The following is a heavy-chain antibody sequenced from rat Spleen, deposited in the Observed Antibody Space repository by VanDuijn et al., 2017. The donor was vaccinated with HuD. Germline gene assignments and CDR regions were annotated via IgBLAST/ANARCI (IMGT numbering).Heavy chain of an antibody. D-gene: IGHD1-2*01. J-gene: IGHJ2*01. CDR3: ARQQLYYFDY. Sequence: EVQLVESGGGLVQPGRSLKLSCAASGFTFSNYDMAWVRQAPKKGLEWVAYISYDGGITYYRDSVKGRFTVSRDNAKSTLYLQMDSLRSEDTATYYCARQQLYYFDYWGQGVMVTVSS. V-gene: IGHV5-29*01. CDR1: GFTFSNYD. CDR2: ISYDGGIT.